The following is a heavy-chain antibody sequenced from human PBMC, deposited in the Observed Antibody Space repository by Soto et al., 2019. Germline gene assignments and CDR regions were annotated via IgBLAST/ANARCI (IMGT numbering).Heavy chain of an antibody. D-gene: IGHD3-22*01. CDR3: ARDLAYYYDSSGYLFYYYYGMDV. CDR2: INPSGGST. V-gene: IGHV1-46*01. CDR1: GYTFTSYY. J-gene: IGHJ6*02. Sequence: ASVKVSCKSSGYTFTSYYMHWVRQAPGQGLEWMGIINPSGGSTSYAQKFQGRVTMTRDTSTSTVYMELSSLRSEDTAVYYCARDLAYYYDSSGYLFYYYYGMDVWGQGTTVTVSS.